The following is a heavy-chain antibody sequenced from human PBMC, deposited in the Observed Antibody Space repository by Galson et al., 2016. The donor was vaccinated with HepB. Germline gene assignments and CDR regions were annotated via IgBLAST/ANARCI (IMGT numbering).Heavy chain of an antibody. V-gene: IGHV3-33*01. CDR3: ARGNNWNDASPWGHYYYGMDV. D-gene: IGHD1-1*01. J-gene: IGHJ6*02. CDR2: IWFDGSEL. Sequence: SLRLSCAASGFKFSSYGMHWVRQAPGKGLEWVAVIWFDGSELYYADSVKGRFTISRDNSKNTLFLQINNLRGKDTAVYYCARGNNWNDASPWGHYYYGMDVWGQGTTVTVSS. CDR1: GFKFSSYG.